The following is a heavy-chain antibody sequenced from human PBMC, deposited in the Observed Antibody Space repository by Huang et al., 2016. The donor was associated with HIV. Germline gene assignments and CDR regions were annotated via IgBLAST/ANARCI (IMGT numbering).Heavy chain of an antibody. Sequence: QVQLVESGGGVVQPGGSLRLSFTASGFTFGSFGMHWVRQAPGKGLEWGAFIRYDGNNYYYADSVRGRFTISRDNSKDTLYLQMNRLRPDDSAVYYCAKDLTYTFGRHFDYWGRGTLVTVSS. D-gene: IGHD3-3*01. CDR1: GFTFGSFG. CDR3: AKDLTYTFGRHFDY. V-gene: IGHV3-30*02. J-gene: IGHJ4*02. CDR2: IRYDGNNY.